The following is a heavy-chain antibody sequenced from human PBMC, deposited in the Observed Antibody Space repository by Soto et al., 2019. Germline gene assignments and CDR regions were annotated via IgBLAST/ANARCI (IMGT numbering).Heavy chain of an antibody. CDR1: GDTFTFYS. D-gene: IGHD3-10*01. V-gene: IGHV1-69*02. Sequence: QVQLVQSGAEVKRPGSSVKVSCKASGDTFTFYSINWVRQAPGLGLEWMGRINPILSMSNYAQRFQGRVTMTADKSTSTAYMELSSLRSEDTAIYYCASSYGSGYRAFDYWGQGALVTVYS. CDR2: INPILSMS. CDR3: ASSYGSGYRAFDY. J-gene: IGHJ4*02.